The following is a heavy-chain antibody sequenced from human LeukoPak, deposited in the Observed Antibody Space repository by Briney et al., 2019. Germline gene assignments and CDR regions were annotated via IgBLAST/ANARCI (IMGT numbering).Heavy chain of an antibody. CDR1: GYSISSGYY. CDR3: ARALKRVGATRFDY. Sequence: SETLSLTCTVSGYSISSGYYWGWIRQPPGKGLEWIGSIYHSGSTYYNPSLKSRVTISVDTSKNQFSLKLSSVTAADTAVYYCARALKRVGATRFDYWGQGTLVTVSS. V-gene: IGHV4-38-2*02. D-gene: IGHD1-26*01. J-gene: IGHJ4*02. CDR2: IYHSGST.